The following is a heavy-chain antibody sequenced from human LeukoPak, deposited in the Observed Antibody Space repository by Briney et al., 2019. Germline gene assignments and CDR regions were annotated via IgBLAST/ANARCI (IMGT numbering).Heavy chain of an antibody. CDR3: ARDLRGARDY. Sequence: AGGSLRLSCATSGFTFSSYWMHWVRQAPGKGLVWVSRINTDGRITNYADSVKGRFTISRDNAKNTLYLQMNSLRAEDTALYYCARDLRGARDYWGQGTLVTVSS. V-gene: IGHV3-74*01. D-gene: IGHD1-26*01. CDR1: GFTFSSYW. CDR2: INTDGRIT. J-gene: IGHJ4*02.